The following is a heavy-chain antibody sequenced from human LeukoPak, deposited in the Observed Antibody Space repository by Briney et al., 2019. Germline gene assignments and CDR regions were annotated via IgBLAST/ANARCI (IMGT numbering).Heavy chain of an antibody. D-gene: IGHD3-10*01. V-gene: IGHV3-23*01. Sequence: QAGGSLRLSCAASGFTFSGYAMSWVRQAPGKGLEWVSAISGSGGSTYYADSVKGRFTISRDNSKNTLYLQMNGLRAEDTAVYYCAKDTHGSGPTFDYWGQGTLVTVSS. CDR2: ISGSGGST. CDR1: GFTFSGYA. J-gene: IGHJ4*02. CDR3: AKDTHGSGPTFDY.